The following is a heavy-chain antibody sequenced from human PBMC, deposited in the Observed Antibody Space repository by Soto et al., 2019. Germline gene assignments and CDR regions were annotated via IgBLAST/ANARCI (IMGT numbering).Heavy chain of an antibody. CDR1: GYTFTSYY. CDR2: INPSGGST. D-gene: IGHD3-16*02. J-gene: IGHJ4*02. CDR3: ARAPFRLHLGELSYFDY. V-gene: IGHV1-46*03. Sequence: ASVKVSCKASGYTFTSYYMHWVRQAPGQGLEWMGIINPSGGSTSYAQKFQGRVTMTRDTSTSTVYMELSSLRSEDTAVYYCARAPFRLHLGELSYFDYWGQGTLVTVSS.